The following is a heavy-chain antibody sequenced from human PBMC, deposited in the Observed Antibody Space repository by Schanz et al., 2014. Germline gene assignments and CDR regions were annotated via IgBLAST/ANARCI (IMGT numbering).Heavy chain of an antibody. J-gene: IGHJ4*02. CDR3: ARRASCSRIGCPFGS. Sequence: EVHLVESGGGLVKRGGSLRLSCAASGFTISSYSMNWVRQAPGKGLEWVGRVRNKNNRYTTEYAASVKGRFTIARDDSKNALYLQMNSLKTEDTAMYYCARRASCSRIGCPFGSWGQGTLGTGSA. V-gene: IGHV3-72*01. CDR2: VRNKNNRYTT. CDR1: GFTISSYS. D-gene: IGHD2-2*01.